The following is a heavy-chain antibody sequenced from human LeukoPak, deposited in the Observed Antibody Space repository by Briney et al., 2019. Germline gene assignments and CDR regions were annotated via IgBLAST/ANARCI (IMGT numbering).Heavy chain of an antibody. Sequence: SETLSLTCSVSGASITSGAYYWAWLRQPPGKGLEWIGSVYYSGTINYNPSLKGRVSISGDMSKNQFSLNLNSVNATDTAVYYCARRDYAAWFDPWGQGTLVTVPS. J-gene: IGHJ5*02. CDR2: VYYSGTI. V-gene: IGHV4-39*07. CDR1: GASITSGAYY. D-gene: IGHD4/OR15-4a*01. CDR3: ARRDYAAWFDP.